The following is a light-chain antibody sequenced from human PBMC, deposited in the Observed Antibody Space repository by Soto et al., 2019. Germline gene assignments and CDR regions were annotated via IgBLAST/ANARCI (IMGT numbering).Light chain of an antibody. CDR2: AAS. J-gene: IGKJ4*01. CDR1: QGISNY. Sequence: DIQMTQSPSSLSASVGDRVTITCRASQGISNYLAWYQQKPGKVPKLLIYAASTLQSGVPSRFSGSGSVTDFTLTISSLQPEDVATYYCQKYNSALSLTFGGGTKVDIK. CDR3: QKYNSALSLT. V-gene: IGKV1-27*01.